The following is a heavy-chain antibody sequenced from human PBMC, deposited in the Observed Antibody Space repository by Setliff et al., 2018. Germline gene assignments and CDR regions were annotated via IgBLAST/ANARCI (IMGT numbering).Heavy chain of an antibody. CDR1: GYTFGAHY. CDR3: ARGPSGWSSATSRYYFYMDV. Sequence: ASVKVSCKASGYTFGAHYIHWVRQAPGQGLEWMGWIGIHSENTNYAQKFQGKVIITADGSTSTAYMELTSLRSDDAAVYYCARGPSGWSSATSRYYFYMDVWGKGTTVTVSS. V-gene: IGHV1-2*02. CDR2: IGIHSENT. D-gene: IGHD6-19*01. J-gene: IGHJ6*03.